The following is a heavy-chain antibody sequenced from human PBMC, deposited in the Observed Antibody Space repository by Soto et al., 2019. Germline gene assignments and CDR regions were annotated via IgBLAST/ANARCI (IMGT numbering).Heavy chain of an antibody. J-gene: IGHJ5*02. CDR1: GFSLSNARMG. Sequence: QVTLKESGPVLVKPTETLTLTCTVSGFSLSNARMGVSWIRHPPGKALEWLAHIFSNDEKSYSTSLKSRLTISKDTSKSQVVLTMTSMDPVDTATYYCARIGYYYDCSGYYYWFDTWGQGTLVTVSS. CDR3: ARIGYYYDCSGYYYWFDT. V-gene: IGHV2-26*01. D-gene: IGHD3-22*01. CDR2: IFSNDEK.